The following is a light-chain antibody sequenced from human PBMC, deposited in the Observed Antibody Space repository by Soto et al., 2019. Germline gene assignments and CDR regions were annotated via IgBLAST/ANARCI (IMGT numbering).Light chain of an antibody. CDR1: QTVSSNY. Sequence: EISLTHSPDTVSLSPGERATLSCRASQTVSSNYLAWCQQRPGQAPRLLIYGASTRAAGIPDRFSGSGSGTDFTLTITRLEPEDSAVYFCQQYTGLPTTFGQGTRLEIK. CDR2: GAS. J-gene: IGKJ5*01. CDR3: QQYTGLPTT. V-gene: IGKV3-20*01.